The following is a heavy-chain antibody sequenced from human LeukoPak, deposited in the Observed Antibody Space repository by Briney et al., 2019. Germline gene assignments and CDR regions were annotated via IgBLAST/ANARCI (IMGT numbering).Heavy chain of an antibody. CDR1: GFTFSSYS. CDR2: ISSSSSYI. CDR3: ASATPGYCSSTSCYY. V-gene: IGHV3-21*01. D-gene: IGHD2-2*03. Sequence: GGSLRLSCAASGFTFSSYSMNWVRQAPGKGLEWVSSISSSSSYIYYADSVKGRFTISRDNAKNSLYLQMNSLRAEDTAVYYCASATPGYCSSTSCYYWGQRPLVTVSS. J-gene: IGHJ4*02.